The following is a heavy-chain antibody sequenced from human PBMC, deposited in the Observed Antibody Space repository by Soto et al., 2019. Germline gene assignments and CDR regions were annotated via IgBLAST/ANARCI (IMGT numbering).Heavy chain of an antibody. Sequence: SETLSLTCSVPGYSVTSSDYYWAWIRQPPGKGLEWIGSMFYSGLTYYNPSLKSRVTLSVDTSKNQFAVRLNSVTAADTAVYYCAPLSVSLSGPYGIHVWGQGTTVTVS. J-gene: IGHJ6*02. V-gene: IGHV4-39*01. D-gene: IGHD2-15*01. CDR2: MFYSGLT. CDR3: APLSVSLSGPYGIHV. CDR1: GYSVTSSDYY.